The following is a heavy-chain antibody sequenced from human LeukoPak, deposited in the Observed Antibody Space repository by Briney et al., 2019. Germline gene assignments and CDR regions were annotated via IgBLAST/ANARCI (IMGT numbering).Heavy chain of an antibody. D-gene: IGHD1-7*01. CDR3: ARQTRWFDP. CDR2: INHSGST. J-gene: IGHJ5*02. CDR1: RGSFSGYY. V-gene: IGHV4-34*01. Sequence: SETLSLTCAVYRGSFSGYYWSWIRQPPGKGLEWIGEINHSGSTNYNPSLKSRVTISVDTSKNQFSLKLSSVTAADTAVYYCARQTRWFDPWGQGTLVTVSS.